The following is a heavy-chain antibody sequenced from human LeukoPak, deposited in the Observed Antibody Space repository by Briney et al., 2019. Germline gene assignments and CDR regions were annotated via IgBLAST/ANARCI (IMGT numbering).Heavy chain of an antibody. CDR2: IYTSGST. CDR1: GGSISSGSYY. J-gene: IGHJ6*03. CDR3: ARVVIPYYYMDV. V-gene: IGHV4-61*02. Sequence: SETLSLTCTVSGGSISSGSYYWSWIQQLAGKGLEWIGRIYTSGSTNYNPSLKSRVTISVDTSKNQFSLKLSSVTAADTAVYYCARVVIPYYYMDVWGKGTTVTVSS. D-gene: IGHD3-22*01.